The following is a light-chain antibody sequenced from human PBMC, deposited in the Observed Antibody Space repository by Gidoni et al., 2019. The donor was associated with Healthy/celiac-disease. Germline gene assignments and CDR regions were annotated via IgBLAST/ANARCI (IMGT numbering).Light chain of an antibody. V-gene: IGKV1-39*01. CDR2: AAS. CDR1: QSISSY. Sequence: DIQMTQSPSSLSASVGDRVTITCRASQSISSYLNWYQQQPGKAPKLLIYAASSLQSGVPSRFSGSGSGTAFTLTISSLQPEDFSTYYCQQSYSTPPQTFGQGTKVEIK. J-gene: IGKJ1*01. CDR3: QQSYSTPPQT.